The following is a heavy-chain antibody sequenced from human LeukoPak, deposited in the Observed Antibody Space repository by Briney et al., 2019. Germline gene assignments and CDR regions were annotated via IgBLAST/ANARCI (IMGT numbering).Heavy chain of an antibody. CDR2: IKSDGSDI. CDR1: GFTFSSYW. CDR3: ARARYNWNDDY. D-gene: IGHD1-1*01. J-gene: IGHJ4*02. Sequence: GGSLRLSCAAPGFTFSSYWMHWVRQAPGKGLVWVSRIKSDGSDITYADSVRGRFTISRDNAKNTLYLQMDSLRAEDTAVYYCARARYNWNDDYWGQGTLVTVSS. V-gene: IGHV3-74*01.